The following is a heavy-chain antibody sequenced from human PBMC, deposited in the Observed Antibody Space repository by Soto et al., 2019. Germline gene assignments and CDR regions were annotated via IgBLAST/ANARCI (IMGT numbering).Heavy chain of an antibody. Sequence: SDTLSLTCTVSGGSISSSSYYWGWIRQPPGKGLEWIGSINHSGSTNYNPSLKSRVTISVDTSKNQFSLKLSSVTAADTAVYYCARGRSYYGSGSYHALDYWGQGTLVNVSS. CDR2: INHSGST. J-gene: IGHJ4*02. V-gene: IGHV4-39*07. CDR1: GGSISSSSYY. CDR3: ARGRSYYGSGSYHALDY. D-gene: IGHD3-10*01.